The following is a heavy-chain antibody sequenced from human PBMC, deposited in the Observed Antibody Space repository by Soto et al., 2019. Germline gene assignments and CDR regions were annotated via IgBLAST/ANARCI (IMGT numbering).Heavy chain of an antibody. CDR3: ARGLRIFGVVMRWFDP. J-gene: IGHJ5*02. D-gene: IGHD3-3*01. V-gene: IGHV4-34*01. CDR1: GGSFSGYY. Sequence: SETLSLTCAVYGGSFSGYYWSWIRQPPGKGLEWIGEINHSGSTNYNPSLKSRVTISVDTSKNQFSLKLSSVTAADTAVYYCARGLRIFGVVMRWFDPLGQLTLVTVSS. CDR2: INHSGST.